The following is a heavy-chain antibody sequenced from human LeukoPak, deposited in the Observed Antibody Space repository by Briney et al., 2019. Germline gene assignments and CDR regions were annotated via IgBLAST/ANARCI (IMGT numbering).Heavy chain of an antibody. D-gene: IGHD3-16*01. CDR2: ISGSGGST. CDR3: ARVVAQMVILEHYFDY. CDR1: GFTFSSYA. J-gene: IGHJ4*02. V-gene: IGHV3-23*01. Sequence: PGGSLRLSCAASGFTFSSYAMSWVRQAPGKGLEWVSAISGSGGSTYYADSVKGRFTISRDNAKNSLYLQMNSLRAEDTAVYYCARVVAQMVILEHYFDYWGQGTLVTVSS.